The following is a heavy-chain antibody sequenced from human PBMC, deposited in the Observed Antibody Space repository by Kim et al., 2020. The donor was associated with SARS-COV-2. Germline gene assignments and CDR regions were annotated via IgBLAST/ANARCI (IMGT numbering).Heavy chain of an antibody. J-gene: IGHJ4*02. V-gene: IGHV3-48*03. CDR3: ARVARLSGYYEY. CDR1: GFTFSNYE. CDR2: ISDSATSI. Sequence: GGSLRLSCIASGFTFSNYEINWVRQAPGKGLEWVSSISDSATSIYYADSVKGRFTISRDNAKNSAYLEMSSLRAEDRAIYYCARVARLSGYYEYWGQGTLVTVSS. D-gene: IGHD3-22*01.